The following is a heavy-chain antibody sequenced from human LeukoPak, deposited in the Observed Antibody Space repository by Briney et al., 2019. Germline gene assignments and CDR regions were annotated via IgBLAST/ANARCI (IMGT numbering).Heavy chain of an antibody. CDR3: ARQAATAYDYFDF. V-gene: IGHV5-51*01. CDR1: GYSFPHYW. CDR2: IYPGDSDT. Sequence: GESLKICSQGSGYSFPHYWIGRVRQMPGKGLEWMGIIYPGDSDTRYSPSFQGQVTISADKSINTAYLQWSSLKASDTAMYYCARQAATAYDYFDFWGQGTLVTVSS. J-gene: IGHJ4*02. D-gene: IGHD1-1*01.